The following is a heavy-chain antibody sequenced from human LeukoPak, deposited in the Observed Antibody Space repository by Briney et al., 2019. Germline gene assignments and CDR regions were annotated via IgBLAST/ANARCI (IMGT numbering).Heavy chain of an antibody. V-gene: IGHV1-2*02. CDR2: INPNSGGT. J-gene: IGHJ4*02. D-gene: IGHD3-16*01. Sequence: GASVKVSCKASGYTFTGYYMHWVRQAPGQGLEWMGWINPNSGGTNYAQKFQGRVTMTRDTSISTAYMELSRLRSDDTAVYYCATYEDDYDYVWGSYSLDYWGQGTLVTVSS. CDR3: ATYEDDYDYVWGSYSLDY. CDR1: GYTFTGYY.